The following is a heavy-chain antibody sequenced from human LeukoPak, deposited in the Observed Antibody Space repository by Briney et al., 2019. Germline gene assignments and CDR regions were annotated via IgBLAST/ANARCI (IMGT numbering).Heavy chain of an antibody. CDR1: GLTFRSYA. V-gene: IGHV3-21*01. CDR3: ATGPGYYDSSGYYYGDY. J-gene: IGHJ4*02. D-gene: IGHD3-22*01. Sequence: PGGSLRLSCAASGLTFRSYAMNWVRQAPGKGLEWVSSISSSSSYIYYADSVKGRFTISRDNAKNSLYLQMNSLRAENTAVYYCATGPGYYDSSGYYYGDYWGQGTLVTVSS. CDR2: ISSSSSYI.